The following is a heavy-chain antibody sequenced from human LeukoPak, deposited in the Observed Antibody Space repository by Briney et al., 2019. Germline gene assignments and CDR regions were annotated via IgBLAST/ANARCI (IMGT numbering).Heavy chain of an antibody. V-gene: IGHV3-23*01. D-gene: IGHD3-22*01. CDR2: ISGSGGST. CDR1: GFTFSSYA. CDR3: AKLNYYDSSGYYPAHDAFDI. J-gene: IGHJ3*02. Sequence: PGGSLRLSCAVSGFTFSSYAMSWVRQAPGKGLEWVSAISGSGGSTYYADSVKGRFTISRDNSKNTLYLQMNSLRAEDTAVYYCAKLNYYDSSGYYPAHDAFDIWGQGTMVTVSS.